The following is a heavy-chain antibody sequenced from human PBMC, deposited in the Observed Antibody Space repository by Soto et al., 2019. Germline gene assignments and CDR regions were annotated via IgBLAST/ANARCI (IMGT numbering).Heavy chain of an antibody. J-gene: IGHJ4*02. CDR1: GFTFTSSA. CDR2: IVVGSGNT. V-gene: IGHV1-58*01. D-gene: IGHD1-26*01. CDR3: AAVGGTTSAFDY. Sequence: SVKVSCKASGFTFTSSAVQWVRQARGQRLEWIGWIVVGSGNTNYAQKFQERVTITRDMSTSTAYMELSSLRSEDTAVYYCAAVGGTTSAFDYWGQGTLVTVSS.